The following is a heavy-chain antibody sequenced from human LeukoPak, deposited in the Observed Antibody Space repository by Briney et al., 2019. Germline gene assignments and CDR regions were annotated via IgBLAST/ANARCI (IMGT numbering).Heavy chain of an antibody. CDR1: RYTFPSYY. CDR2: INPNGSST. Sequence: ASVTVSCKPSRYTFPSYYMHWVRQAPGQGIEWTGIINPNGSSTSCAQKCQGRVTMTRDTSTSTVYMELSSLRSEDTAVYYCARSDIVVVPAAIAVDGMDVWGQGTTVTVSS. CDR3: ARSDIVVVPAAIAVDGMDV. V-gene: IGHV1-46*01. D-gene: IGHD2-2*01. J-gene: IGHJ6*02.